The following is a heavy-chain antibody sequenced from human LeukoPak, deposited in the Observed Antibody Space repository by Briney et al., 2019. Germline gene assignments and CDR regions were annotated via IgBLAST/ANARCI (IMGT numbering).Heavy chain of an antibody. Sequence: GGSLRLSCAVSGFTFINAWMNWVRQAPGKGLEWVGRIKSKTDGGTTDYAAPVKGRFTISRDDSESTLYLQMNSLKTEDTAVYYCTTLETYYENDYWGQGTLVTVSS. CDR2: IKSKTDGGTT. CDR3: TTLETYYENDY. D-gene: IGHD3-3*01. CDR1: GFTFINAW. J-gene: IGHJ4*02. V-gene: IGHV3-15*01.